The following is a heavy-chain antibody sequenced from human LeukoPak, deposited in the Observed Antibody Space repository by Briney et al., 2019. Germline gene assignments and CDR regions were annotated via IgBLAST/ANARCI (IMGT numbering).Heavy chain of an antibody. CDR2: ISYDGSYT. V-gene: IGHV3-30*03. Sequence: GGSLRLSCAASGFTFSAYWMSWVRQAPGKGLEWVAAISYDGSYTYYRDSVRGRFTISRDNSKNTMYLQMNSLRAEDTAMYYCARALDVWGKGTTVTVSS. CDR3: ARALDV. CDR1: GFTFSAYW. J-gene: IGHJ6*04.